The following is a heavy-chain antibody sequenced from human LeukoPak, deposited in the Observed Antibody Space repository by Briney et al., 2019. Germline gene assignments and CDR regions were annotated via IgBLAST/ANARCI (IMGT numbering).Heavy chain of an antibody. V-gene: IGHV3-21*01. CDR3: ARARGRSINDAFDI. Sequence: GGSLSLSCAASGFTFSTYSMNWVRQAPGKGLEWVSCISARSTYIYYADSVKGRFTISRDNAKNSLYLQMNSLRAEDTAVYYCARARGRSINDAFDIWGQGTMVTVSS. J-gene: IGHJ3*02. CDR1: GFTFSTYS. D-gene: IGHD3-16*01. CDR2: ISARSTYI.